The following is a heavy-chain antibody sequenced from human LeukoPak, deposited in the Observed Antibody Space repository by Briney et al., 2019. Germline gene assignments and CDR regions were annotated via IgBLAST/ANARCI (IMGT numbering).Heavy chain of an antibody. J-gene: IGHJ4*02. CDR1: GGSVSSGSYY. Sequence: SETLSLTCAVSGGSVSSGSYYWSWIRQPPGKGLEWIGYIYYSGSTNYNPSLKSRVTISVDTSKNQFSLKLSSVTAADTAVYYCAREGYYDHFDYRGQGILVTVSS. CDR2: IYYSGST. V-gene: IGHV4-61*01. D-gene: IGHD3-22*01. CDR3: AREGYYDHFDY.